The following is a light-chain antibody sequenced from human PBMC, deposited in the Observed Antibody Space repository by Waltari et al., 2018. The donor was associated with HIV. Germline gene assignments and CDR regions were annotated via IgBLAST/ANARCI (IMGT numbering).Light chain of an antibody. Sequence: QSVLTQPPSVSEAPGQRVTITCTGSRPNTGAGYDVHWYQQLPGTAPKLISYGNNIRPSWVPDRFSGSKSGTAVSLAITGLQAEAEADYFCQSYDSRLRAVVFGGGTKLTVL. J-gene: IGLJ2*01. CDR2: GNN. V-gene: IGLV1-40*01. CDR1: RPNTGAGYD. CDR3: QSYDSRLRAVV.